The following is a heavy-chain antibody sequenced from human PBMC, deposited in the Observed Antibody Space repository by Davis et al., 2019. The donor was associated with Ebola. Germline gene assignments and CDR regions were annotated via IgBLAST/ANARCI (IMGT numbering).Heavy chain of an antibody. CDR1: GFTFSSYW. D-gene: IGHD5-18*01. CDR3: AKDGHSFGFAFDV. J-gene: IGHJ3*01. Sequence: GESLKISCAASGFTFSSYWMSWVRQAPGKGLEWVSTLGTSADTYYADSVKGRFTISRDNSKNTLYLQMNGLRVEDTAIYYCAKDGHSFGFAFDVWGQGTMVAVSS. CDR2: LGTSADT. V-gene: IGHV3-23*01.